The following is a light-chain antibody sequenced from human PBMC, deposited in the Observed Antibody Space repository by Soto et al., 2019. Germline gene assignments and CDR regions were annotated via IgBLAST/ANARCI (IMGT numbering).Light chain of an antibody. CDR3: QQSYTTPWT. V-gene: IGKV1-39*01. CDR1: QSISSY. CDR2: ATS. Sequence: DIQMTQSPSSLSASVGDRVTITCRASQSISSYLNWFQQKPGKAPKVLIYATSGLQSGVPSRFSGSGSGTDFTLTISSLQPEDFTTYYCQQSYTTPWTFGQGTRWIS. J-gene: IGKJ1*01.